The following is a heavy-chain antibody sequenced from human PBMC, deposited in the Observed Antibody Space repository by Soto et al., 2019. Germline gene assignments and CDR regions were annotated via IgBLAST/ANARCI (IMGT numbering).Heavy chain of an antibody. D-gene: IGHD1-7*01. V-gene: IGHV3-23*01. J-gene: IGHJ4*02. CDR2: SSATGAGT. CDR3: AKDRRAGGNYGFYSDF. Sequence: PGGSLRLSCAASGFTFSSYGMTWVRQAPGKGLEWVSFSSATGAGTYYADSVKGRFTISRDNSKNPLYLQMTSLRADDTAVYYCAKDRRAGGNYGFYSDFWGQGALVTV. CDR1: GFTFSSYG.